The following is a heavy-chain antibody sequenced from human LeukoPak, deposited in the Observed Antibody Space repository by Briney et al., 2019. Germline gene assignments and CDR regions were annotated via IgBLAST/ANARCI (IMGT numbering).Heavy chain of an antibody. CDR3: AKDPVLRYFDWQHIGLGLDY. CDR2: MSGSGGST. CDR1: GFTFSTYG. J-gene: IGHJ4*02. Sequence: GGSLRLSCAASGFTFSTYGMSWVRQAPGKGLEWVSGMSGSGGSTYYADSVKGRFTISRDNSKKTLYLQMNSLRAEDTAVYYCAKDPVLRYFDWQHIGLGLDYWGQGTLVTVSS. D-gene: IGHD3-9*01. V-gene: IGHV3-23*01.